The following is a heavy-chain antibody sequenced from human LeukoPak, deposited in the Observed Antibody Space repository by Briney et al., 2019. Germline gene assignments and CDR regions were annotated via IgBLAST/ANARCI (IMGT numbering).Heavy chain of an antibody. CDR2: ISAYNGNT. V-gene: IGHV1-18*04. J-gene: IGHJ4*02. CDR3: ARNPRYSGSYYGDY. Sequence: ASVTVSCTASGYTFTSYYMHWVRQAPGQGLEWMGWISAYNGNTNYAQNLQGRVSMTTDTSTSTAYMELRSLRSDETAVYYCARNPRYSGSYYGDYWGQGTLVTVSS. D-gene: IGHD1-26*01. CDR1: GYTFTSYY.